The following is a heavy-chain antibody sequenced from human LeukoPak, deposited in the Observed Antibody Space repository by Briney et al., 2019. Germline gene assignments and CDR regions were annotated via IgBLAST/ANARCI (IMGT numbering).Heavy chain of an antibody. CDR1: GFTFSDHY. J-gene: IGHJ4*02. V-gene: IGHV3-72*01. Sequence: PGGSLRLSCAASGFTFSDHYTDWVRQAPGKGLEWVGRTRNKANSYTTEYAASVKGRFTISRDDSKNSLYLQMNSLKTEDTAVYYCARGKYYFDYWGQGTLVTVSS. CDR2: TRNKANSYTT. CDR3: ARGKYYFDY.